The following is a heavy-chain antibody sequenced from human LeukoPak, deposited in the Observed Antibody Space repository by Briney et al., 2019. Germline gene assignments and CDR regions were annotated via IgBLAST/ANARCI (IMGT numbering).Heavy chain of an antibody. CDR3: AKIDSSSSGDY. Sequence: PGGSLRLSCAASGFTFSNYGMHWVRQAPGKGLEWVALISYDGSNKYYADSVKGRFTISRDNSKNTLYLQMNSLRAEDTAVYYCAKIDSSSSGDYWGQGTLVTVSS. J-gene: IGHJ4*02. V-gene: IGHV3-30*18. D-gene: IGHD6-13*01. CDR1: GFTFSNYG. CDR2: ISYDGSNK.